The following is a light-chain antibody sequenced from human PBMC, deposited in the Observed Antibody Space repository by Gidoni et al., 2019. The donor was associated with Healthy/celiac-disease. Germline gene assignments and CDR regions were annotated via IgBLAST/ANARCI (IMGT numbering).Light chain of an antibody. Sequence: DIVMTQSPLSLPVTPGEPASISCRSSQSLLHSNGYTYLDWYLQKPGKSPQLLIYLRSNRASGVPDRFSGSGSGTDFTLTISRVEAEDVGIYYCMQALQIPWTFXQXTTVEIK. J-gene: IGKJ1*01. CDR3: MQALQIPWT. CDR1: QSLLHSNGYTY. CDR2: LRS. V-gene: IGKV2-28*01.